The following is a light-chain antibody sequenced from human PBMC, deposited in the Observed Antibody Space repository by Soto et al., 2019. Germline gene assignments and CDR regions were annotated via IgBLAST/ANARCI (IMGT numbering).Light chain of an antibody. J-gene: IGLJ2*01. CDR1: SSDIGGYNY. Sequence: QSVLTQPASVSGSPGQSITISCTGTSSDIGGYNYVSWYQQLPGKAPKLIIYAVSNRPSGVSNRFSGSKSGNTASLTISGLQAEDEADYYCSSYTSSSTLGLFGGGTKLTV. CDR3: SSYTSSSTLGL. V-gene: IGLV2-14*01. CDR2: AVS.